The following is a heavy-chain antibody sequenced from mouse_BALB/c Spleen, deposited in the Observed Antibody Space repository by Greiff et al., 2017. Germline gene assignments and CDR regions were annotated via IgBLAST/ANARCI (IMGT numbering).Heavy chain of an antibody. Sequence: EVQLQQSGTVLARPGASVKMSCKASGYTFTSYWMHWVKQRPGQGLEWIGAIYPGNSDTSYNQKFKGKAKLTAVTSTSTAYMELSSLTNEDSAVYYCTRGDGNFLQTSYYYAMDYWGQGTSVTVSS. CDR3: TRGDGNFLQTSYYYAMDY. D-gene: IGHD2-1*01. CDR1: GYTFTSYW. V-gene: IGHV1-5*01. J-gene: IGHJ4*01. CDR2: IYPGNSDT.